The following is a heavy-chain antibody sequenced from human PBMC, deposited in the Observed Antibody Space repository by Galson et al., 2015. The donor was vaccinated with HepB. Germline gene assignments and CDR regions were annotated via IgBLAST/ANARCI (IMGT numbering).Heavy chain of an antibody. CDR3: ATAGVVVITKVGRDFDY. J-gene: IGHJ4*02. D-gene: IGHD3-22*01. Sequence: SVKVSCKVSGYTLTELSMHWVRQAPGKGLEWMGGFDPEDGETIYAQKFQGRVTMTEDTSTDTAYMELSSLRSEDTAVYYCATAGVVVITKVGRDFDYWGQGTLVTVSS. CDR2: FDPEDGET. V-gene: IGHV1-24*01. CDR1: GYTLTELS.